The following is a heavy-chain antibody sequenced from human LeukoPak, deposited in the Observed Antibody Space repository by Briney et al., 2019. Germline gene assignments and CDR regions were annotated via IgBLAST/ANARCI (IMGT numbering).Heavy chain of an antibody. Sequence: GGSLRLSCAASGFTFSSYGMHWVRQAPGKGLEWVAFGRFTISRDNSKNTLYLQMNSLRAEDTAVYYCGRGHWGLDYWGQGTLVTVSS. CDR1: GFTFSSYG. V-gene: IGHV3-30*02. J-gene: IGHJ4*02. CDR3: GRGHWGLDY. D-gene: IGHD7-27*01.